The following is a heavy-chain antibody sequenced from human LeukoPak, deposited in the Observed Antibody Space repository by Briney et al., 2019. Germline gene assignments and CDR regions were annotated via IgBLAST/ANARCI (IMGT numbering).Heavy chain of an antibody. V-gene: IGHV3-23*01. CDR2: ISKIGGST. Sequence: GGSLRLSCAASGFIFSNYALAWVRQAPGKGLEWVSGISKIGGSTHYADSVKGRFTISRDNSKNILYLQMNSLRAEDTALYYCAKDFVGTGNFRGGDYWGQGTLVTVSS. CDR3: AKDFVGTGNFRGGDY. D-gene: IGHD1-1*01. CDR1: GFIFSNYA. J-gene: IGHJ4*02.